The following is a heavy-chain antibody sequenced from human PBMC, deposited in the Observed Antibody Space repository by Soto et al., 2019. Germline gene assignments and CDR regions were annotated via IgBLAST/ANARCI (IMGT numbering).Heavy chain of an antibody. D-gene: IGHD2-2*01. V-gene: IGHV3-33*01. J-gene: IGHJ6*02. Sequence: HVQLVESGGGVVQPGRSLRLSCAASGFPFSNYGMHWVRQAPGKGLEWVADVWHDGSNINYADSVKGRFTISRDNSKNTLDLQMNSLKGEDTGVYYCARDVVEVDYYGMDVWGQGTTVTVSS. CDR2: VWHDGSNI. CDR1: GFPFSNYG. CDR3: ARDVVEVDYYGMDV.